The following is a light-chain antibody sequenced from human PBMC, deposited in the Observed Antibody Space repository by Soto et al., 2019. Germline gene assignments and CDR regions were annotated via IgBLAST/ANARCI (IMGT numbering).Light chain of an antibody. CDR2: GAS. J-gene: IGKJ4*01. Sequence: EIVLTQSPGTLSLSPGGRATLSCRASQSVSSSYFAWYQQKPGQAPRLLIYGASSRATGIPDRFSGSGSGTDFTLTIDRLEPEDFAVYHCQHYGTTPLTFGGGTKVDIK. CDR1: QSVSSSY. CDR3: QHYGTTPLT. V-gene: IGKV3-20*01.